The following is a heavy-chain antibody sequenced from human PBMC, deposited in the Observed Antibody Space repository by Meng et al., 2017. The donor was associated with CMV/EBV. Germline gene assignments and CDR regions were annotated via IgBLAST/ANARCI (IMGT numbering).Heavy chain of an antibody. J-gene: IGHJ3*02. CDR3: ARDLQLFRSSWHPVDI. V-gene: IGHV3-21*01. CDR2: ISSSSSYI. CDR1: GFTFDDYA. D-gene: IGHD6-13*01. Sequence: GESLKISCAASGFTFDDYAMHWVRQAPGKGLEWVSSISSSSSYIYYADSVKGRFTISRDNAKNSLYLQMNSLRAEDTAVYYCARDLQLFRSSWHPVDIWGQGTMVTVSS.